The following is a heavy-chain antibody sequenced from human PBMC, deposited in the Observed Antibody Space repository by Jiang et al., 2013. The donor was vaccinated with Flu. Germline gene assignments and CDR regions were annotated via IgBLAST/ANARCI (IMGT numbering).Heavy chain of an antibody. D-gene: IGHD6-6*01. V-gene: IGHV2-5*02. CDR2: IYWDDDK. J-gene: IGHJ4*02. CDR1: GFSLNTYGVG. Sequence: KPTQTLTLTCTFSGFSLNTYGVGVGWIRQPPGKALEWLALIYWDDDKRYSPSLKSRLTITKDTSKNQVVLTMTNMDPVDTATYYCAHRREYSISSGRYFDYWGQGTLVTVSS. CDR3: AHRREYSISSGRYFDY.